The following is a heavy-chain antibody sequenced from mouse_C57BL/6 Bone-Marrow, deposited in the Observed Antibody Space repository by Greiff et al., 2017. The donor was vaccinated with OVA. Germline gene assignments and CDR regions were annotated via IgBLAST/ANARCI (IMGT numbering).Heavy chain of an antibody. V-gene: IGHV5-12*01. CDR1: GFTFSDYY. CDR2: ISNGGGST. J-gene: IGHJ1*03. CDR3: ARHTRRRTWYFDV. Sequence: EVMLVESGGGLVQPGGSLKLSCAASGFTFSDYYMYWVRQTPEKRLEWVAYISNGGGSTYYPDTVKGRFTISRDNAKNTLYLQMSRLKSEDTAMYYCARHTRRRTWYFDVWGTGTTVTVSS.